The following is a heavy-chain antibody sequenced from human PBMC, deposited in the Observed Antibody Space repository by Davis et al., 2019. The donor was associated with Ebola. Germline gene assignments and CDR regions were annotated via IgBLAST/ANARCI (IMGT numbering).Heavy chain of an antibody. CDR2: INHSGST. CDR1: GGTFSGYY. CDR3: ARGSGGQQTYDS. D-gene: IGHD6-13*01. J-gene: IGHJ4*02. V-gene: IGHV4-34*01. Sequence: MPSETLSLTCAVYGGTFSGYYLSWIRQPPGKGLEWIGEINHSGSTNYNPSLKSRVTISVDTSKNQFSLKLSSVTAADTAVYYCARGSGGQQTYDSWGQGNLVTVSS.